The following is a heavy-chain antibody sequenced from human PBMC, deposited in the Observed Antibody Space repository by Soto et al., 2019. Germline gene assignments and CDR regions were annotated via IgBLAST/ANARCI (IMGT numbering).Heavy chain of an antibody. J-gene: IGHJ4*02. V-gene: IGHV3-23*01. CDR3: AKATSATCTGSICYSFDY. CDR2: FSGGRDTT. CDR1: GFTFRSYA. Sequence: GGSLRLSGVASGFTFRSYAMSWVRQAPGQRLEWVATFSGGRDTTWHADSVKGRFTVSRDSSKNTLSLQMNSLRPEDTALYYCAKATSATCTGSICYSFDYWGQGTLVTVSS. D-gene: IGHD2-21*01.